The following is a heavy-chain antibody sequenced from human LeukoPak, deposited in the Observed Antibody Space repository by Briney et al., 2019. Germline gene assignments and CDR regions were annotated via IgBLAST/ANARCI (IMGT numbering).Heavy chain of an antibody. J-gene: IGHJ3*02. D-gene: IGHD3-22*01. CDR3: ARDRDSSGYQYNAFDI. CDR2: IYYSGST. CDR1: GGSISSGSYY. V-gene: IGHV4-61*01. Sequence: SQTLSLTCTVSGGSISSGSYYWSWIRQPPGKGLEWIGYIYYSGSTNYNPSLKSRVTISVDTSKNQFSLKLSSVTAADTAVYYCARDRDSSGYQYNAFDIWGQGTMVTVSS.